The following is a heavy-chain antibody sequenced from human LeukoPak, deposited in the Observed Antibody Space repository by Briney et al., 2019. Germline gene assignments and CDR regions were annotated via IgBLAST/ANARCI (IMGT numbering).Heavy chain of an antibody. Sequence: GGSLRLSCTASGFTFSYFTMHWVRQAPGKGLEWVSSISSSSSYIYYADSVKGRFTISRDNAKNSLYLQMNSLRAEDTAVYYCARELREHGAFDIWGQGTMVTVSS. CDR3: ARELREHGAFDI. D-gene: IGHD1-26*01. J-gene: IGHJ3*02. CDR2: ISSSSSYI. V-gene: IGHV3-21*04. CDR1: GFTFSYFT.